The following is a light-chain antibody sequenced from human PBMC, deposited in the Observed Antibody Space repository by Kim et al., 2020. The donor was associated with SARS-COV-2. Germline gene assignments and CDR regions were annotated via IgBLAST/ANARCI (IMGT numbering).Light chain of an antibody. CDR2: LEGSGSY. J-gene: IGLJ3*02. V-gene: IGLV4-60*03. Sequence: QPVLTQSSSASASLGSSVKLTCTLSSGHSSYIIAWHQQQPGKAPRYLMKLEGSGSYNKGSGVPDRFSGSSSGADRYLTISNLQSEDETGYYCETWDSNSWVFDGGTRRTVL. CDR3: ETWDSNSWV. CDR1: SGHSSYI.